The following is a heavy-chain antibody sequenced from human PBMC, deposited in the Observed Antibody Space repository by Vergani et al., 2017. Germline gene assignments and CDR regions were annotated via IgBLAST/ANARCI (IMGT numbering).Heavy chain of an antibody. V-gene: IGHV3-23*01. CDR2: ISGSGGST. Sequence: EVQLLESGGGLVQPGGSLRLSCAASGFTFSSYAMSWVRQAPGKGLEWVSAISGSGGSTYYADSVKGRFTISRDNSKNTLYLQMNSLRAEDTAVYYCATDRDSSGYYYLYYYYGMDVWGQGTTVTVSS. CDR1: GFTFSSYA. J-gene: IGHJ6*02. D-gene: IGHD3-22*01. CDR3: ATDRDSSGYYYLYYYYGMDV.